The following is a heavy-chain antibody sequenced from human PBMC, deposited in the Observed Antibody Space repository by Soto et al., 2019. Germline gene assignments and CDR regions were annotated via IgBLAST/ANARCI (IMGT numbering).Heavy chain of an antibody. V-gene: IGHV3-23*01. Sequence: GGSLRLSCAASGLTFSNCAMGWVRQAPGKGLEWVSTISGTGAYTYYADSVKGRFTISRDNSRNTLFLQMNSLRGEDTAVYYCAKVYRHTSYYFDSWGQGTLVTVSS. CDR2: ISGTGAYT. CDR3: AKVYRHTSYYFDS. D-gene: IGHD2-2*02. J-gene: IGHJ4*02. CDR1: GLTFSNCA.